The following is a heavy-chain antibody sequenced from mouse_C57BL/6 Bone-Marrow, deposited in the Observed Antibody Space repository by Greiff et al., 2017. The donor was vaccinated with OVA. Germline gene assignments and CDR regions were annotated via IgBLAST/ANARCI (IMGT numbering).Heavy chain of an antibody. CDR3: ARSGDGYYDAMDY. CDR1: GYTFTSYW. D-gene: IGHD2-3*01. Sequence: QVQLKQPGAELVKPGASVKMSCKASGYTFTSYWITWVKQRPGQGLEWIGDIYPGSGSTNYNEKFKSKATLTVDTSSSTAYMQLSSLTSEDSAVYYCARSGDGYYDAMDYWGQGTSVTVSS. V-gene: IGHV1-55*01. CDR2: IYPGSGST. J-gene: IGHJ4*01.